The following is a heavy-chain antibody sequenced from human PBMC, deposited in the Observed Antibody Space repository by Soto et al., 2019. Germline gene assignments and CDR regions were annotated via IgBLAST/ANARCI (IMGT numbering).Heavy chain of an antibody. V-gene: IGHV4-31*03. CDR2: IYYSGST. J-gene: IGHJ4*02. CDR1: GGSISSGGYY. CDR3: ARETVGYYDSSGRKFDY. Sequence: PSETLSLTCTVSGGSISSGGYYWSWIRQHPXKGLEWIGYIYYSGSTYYNPSLKSRVTISVDTSKNQFSLKLSSVTAADTAVYYCARETVGYYDSSGRKFDYWGQGTLVTVSS. D-gene: IGHD3-22*01.